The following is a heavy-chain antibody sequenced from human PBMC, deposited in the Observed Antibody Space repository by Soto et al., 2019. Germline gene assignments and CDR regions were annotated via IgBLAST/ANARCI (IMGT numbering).Heavy chain of an antibody. V-gene: IGHV2-5*01. CDR1: GLSLSTSGVG. J-gene: IGHJ4*02. CDR3: AHRNLDIVATYFDY. D-gene: IGHD5-12*01. CDR2: IYWNDDK. Sequence: QITLKESGPTLVKPTQTLTLTCTFSGLSLSTSGVGVGWIRQPPGKALEWLALIYWNDDKRYSPSLKSRLTITKDTSKNQVVLKMANMDPVDTATYYCAHRNLDIVATYFDYWGQGTLVTVSS.